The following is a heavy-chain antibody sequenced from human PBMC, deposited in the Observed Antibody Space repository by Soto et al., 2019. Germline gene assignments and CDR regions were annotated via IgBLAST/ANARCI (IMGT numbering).Heavy chain of an antibody. CDR1: GASIKNQY. CDR3: ARVMMSRIVYWYFDL. J-gene: IGHJ2*01. CDR2: YYDSGST. V-gene: IGHV4-59*11. Sequence: QVHLQESGPGLVKPSETLSLSCTVSGASIKNQYWSWIRQSPERGLEWLGYYYDSGSTKYNPSLKSRCSISGDSSTNRLSLQLDAVTAADTAVYYCARVMMSRIVYWYFDLWGRGTPVTVSS. D-gene: IGHD3-16*02.